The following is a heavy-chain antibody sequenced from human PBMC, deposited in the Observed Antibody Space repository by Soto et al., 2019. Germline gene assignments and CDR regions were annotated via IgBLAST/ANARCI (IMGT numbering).Heavy chain of an antibody. J-gene: IGHJ4*02. CDR3: ARRYSSGFDY. Sequence: SETLSLTCTVSGGSISSYYWSWIRQPPGKGLEWIGYIYYSGSTNYNPSLKSRVTISVDTSKNQFSLKLSSVTAADTAVYYCARRYSSGFDYWGQGTLVTVS. CDR2: IYYSGST. CDR1: GGSISSYY. V-gene: IGHV4-59*01. D-gene: IGHD6-19*01.